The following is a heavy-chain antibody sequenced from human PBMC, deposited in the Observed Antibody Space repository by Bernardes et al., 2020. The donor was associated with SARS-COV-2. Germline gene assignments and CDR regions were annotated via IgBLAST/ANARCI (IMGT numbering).Heavy chain of an antibody. V-gene: IGHV3-74*01. CDR2: IKTDVNT. CDR1: GFDFSNSW. J-gene: IGHJ4*02. D-gene: IGHD6-19*01. Sequence: GGSMRLACAASGFDFSNSWTHWVSQPPGKGLVWVSRIKTDVNTDYDDSVRGRFTVSRDNTRNTLYLQVNSLRVEDTAVYDCVRFGDPSGWGQGTLVTVSS. CDR3: VRFGDPSG.